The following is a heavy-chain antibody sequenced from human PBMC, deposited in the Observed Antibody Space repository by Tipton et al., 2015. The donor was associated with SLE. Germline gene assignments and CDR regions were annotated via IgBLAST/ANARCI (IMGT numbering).Heavy chain of an antibody. D-gene: IGHD3-10*01. J-gene: IGHJ6*03. CDR2: LYPSGGT. CDR3: AKDRFISSGFPKAYYYYMDV. CDR1: GGSIRNYY. V-gene: IGHV4-4*07. Sequence: TLSLTCTVSGGSIRNYYWSWIRQPAGKGLEWIGRLYPSGGTKYNPSLESRFTISLDTSKNHFSQNFSSVTAADTAVYYCAKDRFISSGFPKAYYYYMDVWGKGTTVTISS.